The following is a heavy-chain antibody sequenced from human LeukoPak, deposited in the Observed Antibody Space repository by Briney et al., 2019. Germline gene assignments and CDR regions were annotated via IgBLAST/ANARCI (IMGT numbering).Heavy chain of an antibody. V-gene: IGHV1-24*01. CDR1: GYTFTGYY. Sequence: ASVKVSCKASGYTFTGYYMHWVRQAPGKGLEWMGGFDPEDDETIYAQKFQGRVTMTEDTSTDTAYMELSSLRAEDTAVYYCAVTTVGFALDYWGQGTLVTVSS. CDR2: FDPEDDET. J-gene: IGHJ4*02. CDR3: AVTTVGFALDY. D-gene: IGHD4-17*01.